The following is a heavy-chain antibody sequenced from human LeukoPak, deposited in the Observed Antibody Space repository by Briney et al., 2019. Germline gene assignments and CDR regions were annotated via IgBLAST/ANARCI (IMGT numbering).Heavy chain of an antibody. CDR2: IKQDGNEK. Sequence: GGSLRLSCAASGFRFNTYWMSWVRQAPGKGLEWVANIKQDGNEKYYADSVKGRFTISRDNSKNTLYLQMNSLRAEDTAVYYCAKDGIAAAGGFDYWGQGTLVTVSS. CDR3: AKDGIAAAGGFDY. D-gene: IGHD6-13*01. J-gene: IGHJ4*02. CDR1: GFRFNTYW. V-gene: IGHV3-7*03.